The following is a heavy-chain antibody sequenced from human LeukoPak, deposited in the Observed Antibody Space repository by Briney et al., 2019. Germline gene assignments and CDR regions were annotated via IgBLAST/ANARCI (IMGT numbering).Heavy chain of an antibody. J-gene: IGHJ6*04. V-gene: IGHV3-21*01. D-gene: IGHD2-2*01. Sequence: GGSLRLSCAASGFTFSSYSMNWVRQAPGKGLEWVSSISSSSSYIYYADSVKGRFTISRDNAKNSLYLQMNSLRAEDTAVYCCARDRSLVGDVWGKGTTVTVSS. CDR2: ISSSSSYI. CDR3: ARDRSLVGDV. CDR1: GFTFSSYS.